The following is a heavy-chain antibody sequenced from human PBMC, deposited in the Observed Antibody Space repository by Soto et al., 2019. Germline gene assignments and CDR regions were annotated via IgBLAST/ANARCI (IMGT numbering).Heavy chain of an antibody. J-gene: IGHJ4*02. V-gene: IGHV3-23*01. CDR1: GCTYSSYA. Sequence: PGGSLRFSCAASGCTYSSYAMSCVPQAQRQGLAWVSAISGSGGSTSYADSVKGRFTTSRDNAKNSLYLQMNGLRAEDTAVYYCARDEYYDFWSGYYSIRTANFDYWGQGTLVTVAS. CDR3: ARDEYYDFWSGYYSIRTANFDY. CDR2: ISGSGGST. D-gene: IGHD3-3*01.